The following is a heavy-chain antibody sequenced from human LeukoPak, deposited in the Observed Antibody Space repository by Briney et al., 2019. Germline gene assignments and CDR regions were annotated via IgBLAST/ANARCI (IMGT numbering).Heavy chain of an antibody. J-gene: IGHJ4*02. D-gene: IGHD3-9*01. CDR1: GGSFSGYS. V-gene: IGHV4-30-2*01. CDR3: ARGYYDILTGYNPLDY. CDR2: IYHSGST. Sequence: SETLSLTCAVYGGSFSGYSWSWIRQPPGKGLEWIGYIYHSGSTYYNPSLKSRVTISVDRSKNQFSLKLSSVTAADTAVYYCARGYYDILTGYNPLDYWGQGTLVTVSS.